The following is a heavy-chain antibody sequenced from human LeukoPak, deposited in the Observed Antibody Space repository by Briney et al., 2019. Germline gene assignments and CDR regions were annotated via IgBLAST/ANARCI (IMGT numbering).Heavy chain of an antibody. CDR1: GYTFTSYD. Sequence: ASVKVSCKASGYTFTSYDINWVRQATGQGLEWMGWMNPNSGNTGYAQKFKGRVTMTRNTSISTAYMELSSLRSEDTAVYYCARRSLVLRFLAYGMDVWGQGTTVTVSS. D-gene: IGHD3-3*01. CDR2: MNPNSGNT. J-gene: IGHJ6*02. CDR3: ARRSLVLRFLAYGMDV. V-gene: IGHV1-8*01.